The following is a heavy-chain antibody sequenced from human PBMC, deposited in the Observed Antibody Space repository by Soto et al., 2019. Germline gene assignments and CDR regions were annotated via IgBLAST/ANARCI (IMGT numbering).Heavy chain of an antibody. V-gene: IGHV3-30*18. CDR1: GVTFSSDG. Sequence: GGSLRLSCAASGVTFSSDGMHWVRQAPGKGLEWVAVISYDGSNKYYADSVKGRFTISRDNSKNTLYLQMNSLRAEDTAVYYCAKALAVDATPFDPLDIWGQGTMVPVSS. CDR3: AKALAVDATPFDPLDI. J-gene: IGHJ3*02. D-gene: IGHD6-19*01. CDR2: ISYDGSNK.